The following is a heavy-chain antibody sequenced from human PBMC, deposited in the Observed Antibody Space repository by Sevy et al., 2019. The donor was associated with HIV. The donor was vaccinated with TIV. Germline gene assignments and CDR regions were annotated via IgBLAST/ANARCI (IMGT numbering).Heavy chain of an antibody. CDR3: ARGVTVTTVPYYFDY. CDR2: IIHSGST. Sequence: SETLSLTCAVYSGSFSAYYWSWIRQPPGKGLEWIGEIIHSGSTNYNPSLKSRVTISLHTSKNQFSLKRTSVTAADTAVYYCARGVTVTTVPYYFDYWGQGTLVTVSS. CDR1: SGSFSAYY. V-gene: IGHV4-34*01. D-gene: IGHD4-4*01. J-gene: IGHJ4*02.